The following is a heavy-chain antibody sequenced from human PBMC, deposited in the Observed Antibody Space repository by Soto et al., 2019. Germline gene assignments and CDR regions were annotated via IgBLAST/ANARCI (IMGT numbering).Heavy chain of an antibody. V-gene: IGHV3-23*01. CDR3: AKPSGMVRGVWVDYFDY. CDR1: GFTFSSYA. J-gene: IGHJ4*02. Sequence: GGSLRLSCAASGFTFSSYAMSWVRQAPGKGLEWVSAISGSGGSTYYADSVKGRFTISRDNSKNTLYLQMNSLRAEDTAVYYCAKPSGMVRGVWVDYFDYWGQGTLVTVSS. CDR2: ISGSGGST. D-gene: IGHD3-10*01.